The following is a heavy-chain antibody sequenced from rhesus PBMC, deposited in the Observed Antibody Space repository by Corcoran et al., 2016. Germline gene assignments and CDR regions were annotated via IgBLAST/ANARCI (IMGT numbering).Heavy chain of an antibody. D-gene: IGHD3-16*01. Sequence: QVQLQESGPGVVKPSETLSLTCAVSGGSISDSYRWSWIRQPPGKGLEWIGYIYGSSTSTNYNPSLKSRVTISKDTSKNQFSLKLSSVTAADTAVYYCARVYYYSGSYYPFDYWGQGVLVTVSS. V-gene: IGHV4S10*01. CDR3: ARVYYYSGSYYPFDY. J-gene: IGHJ4*01. CDR2: IYGSSTST. CDR1: GGSISDSYR.